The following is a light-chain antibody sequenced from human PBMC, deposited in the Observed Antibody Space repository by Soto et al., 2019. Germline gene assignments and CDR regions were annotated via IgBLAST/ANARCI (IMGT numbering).Light chain of an antibody. CDR3: QEYGSSSFT. CDR2: GAS. J-gene: IGKJ5*01. V-gene: IGKV3-20*01. CDR1: QSVSSTS. Sequence: EIVLTQSPGTLSLSPGERATLSCRASQSVSSTSLAWYQQKPGQAPRLLIYGASSRATGIPDRFSGSGSGTDFTLTITRLEPRDFAVYYCQEYGSSSFTFGQGTRLEIK.